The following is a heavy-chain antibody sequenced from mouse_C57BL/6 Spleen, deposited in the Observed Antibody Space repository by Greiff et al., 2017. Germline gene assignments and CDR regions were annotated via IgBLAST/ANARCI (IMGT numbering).Heavy chain of an antibody. D-gene: IGHD1-1*01. J-gene: IGHJ2*01. CDR3: ARERRAYGSSRPIFDY. CDR2: INYDGSST. V-gene: IGHV5-16*01. Sequence: EVKLMESEGGLVQPGSSMKLSCTASGFTFSDYYMAWVRQVPEKGLEWVANINYDGSSTYYLDSLKSRFIISRDNAKNILYLQMSSLKSEDTATYYCARERRAYGSSRPIFDYWGQGTTLTVSS. CDR1: GFTFSDYY.